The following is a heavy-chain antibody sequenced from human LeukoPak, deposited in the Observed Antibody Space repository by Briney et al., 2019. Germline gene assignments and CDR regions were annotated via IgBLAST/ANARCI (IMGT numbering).Heavy chain of an antibody. CDR1: GGSISSADYF. Sequence: SQTLSLTCTVSGGSISSADYFWSWIRQPPGKGLEWIGYIYYSGSTYYKPSLKSRVTISVDTSKNQFSLKLNSVTAADTAVYYCARDEYYYDSSGYYYYMDVWGKGTTVIVSS. J-gene: IGHJ6*03. CDR2: IYYSGST. CDR3: ARDEYYYDSSGYYYYMDV. V-gene: IGHV4-30-4*08. D-gene: IGHD3-22*01.